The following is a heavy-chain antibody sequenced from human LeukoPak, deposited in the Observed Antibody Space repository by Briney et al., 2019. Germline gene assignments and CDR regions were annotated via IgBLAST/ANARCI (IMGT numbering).Heavy chain of an antibody. V-gene: IGHV1-18*01. D-gene: IGHD4-17*01. CDR3: ARTTGLLYGDYAFDY. CDR1: GYTFTSYG. Sequence: ASVKVSCKASGYTFTSYGISWVRQAPGQGLEWMGWTGAYNGNTNYAQKLQGRVTMTTDTSTSTAYMELRSLRSDDTAVYYCARTTGLLYGDYAFDYWGQGTLVTVSS. CDR2: TGAYNGNT. J-gene: IGHJ4*02.